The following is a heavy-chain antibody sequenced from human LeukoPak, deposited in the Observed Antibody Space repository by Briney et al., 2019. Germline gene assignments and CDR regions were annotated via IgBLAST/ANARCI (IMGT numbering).Heavy chain of an antibody. V-gene: IGHV4-31*03. Sequence: SETLSLTCTVSGGSISSGGYYWSWIRQHPGKGLEWIGYIYYSGSTYYNPSLKGRVTISVDTSKNQFSLKPSSVTAADTAVYYCAREFLAGSSWYLGSSADYFDYWGQGTLVTVFS. CDR2: IYYSGST. D-gene: IGHD6-13*01. CDR1: GGSISSGGYY. J-gene: IGHJ4*02. CDR3: AREFLAGSSWYLGSSADYFDY.